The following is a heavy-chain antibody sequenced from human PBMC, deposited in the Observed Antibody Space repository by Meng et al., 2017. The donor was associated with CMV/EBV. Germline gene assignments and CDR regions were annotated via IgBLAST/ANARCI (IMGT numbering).Heavy chain of an antibody. Sequence: FSVSSNYMSWVRQAPGKGLEWVSVIYSGDNTYYADSVKGRFTISRDNSKNTLYLQMNSLRAEDTAVYYCARGGYDILTGYIAPFDYWGQGTLVTVSS. D-gene: IGHD3-9*01. CDR1: FSVSSNY. J-gene: IGHJ4*02. CDR2: IYSGDNT. V-gene: IGHV3-53*01. CDR3: ARGGYDILTGYIAPFDY.